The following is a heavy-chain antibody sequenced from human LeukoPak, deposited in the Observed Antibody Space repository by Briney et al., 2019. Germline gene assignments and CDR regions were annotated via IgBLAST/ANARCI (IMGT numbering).Heavy chain of an antibody. CDR2: ISYVGSNK. V-gene: IGHV3-30-3*01. CDR1: GFTFSSYS. Sequence: GGSLRLSCAASGFTFSSYSIHWVRQAPGKGLEWASVISYVGSNKYYADSVKGRFTISRDNSKNTLYLQMNSLRAEDTAVYYCAKDMGVVKFGVVPTGSDYYYGMDVWGQGTTVTVSS. J-gene: IGHJ6*02. CDR3: AKDMGVVKFGVVPTGSDYYYGMDV. D-gene: IGHD3-3*01.